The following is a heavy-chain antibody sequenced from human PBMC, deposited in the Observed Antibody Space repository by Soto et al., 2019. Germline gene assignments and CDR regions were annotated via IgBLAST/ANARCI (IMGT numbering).Heavy chain of an antibody. CDR2: ISAHNGNT. D-gene: IGHD1-1*01. CDR3: ARGRYGDY. Sequence: QVHLVQSGAEVKKPGASVKVSCKGSGYAFTTYGITWVRQAPGQGLEWMGWISAHNGNTNYAQKLQGRVTLTRDTSTSTAYMELRSLRSVDTAVYYCARGRYGDYWGQGALVTVSS. CDR1: GYAFTTYG. J-gene: IGHJ4*02. V-gene: IGHV1-18*01.